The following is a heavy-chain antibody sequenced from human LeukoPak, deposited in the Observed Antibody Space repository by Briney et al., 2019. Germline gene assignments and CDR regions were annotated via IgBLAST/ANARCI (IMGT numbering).Heavy chain of an antibody. J-gene: IGHJ4*02. V-gene: IGHV3-23*01. Sequence: GGSLRLSCAASGFTFNTSAMSWVRQAPGKGLEWVSGISGSGGSTYYADSVKGRFTISRDNSKNTLYLQMNSLRAEDTAVYYCAKAPDTAMAPYFDYWGQGTLVTVSS. CDR3: AKAPDTAMAPYFDY. D-gene: IGHD5-18*01. CDR2: ISGSGGST. CDR1: GFTFNTSA.